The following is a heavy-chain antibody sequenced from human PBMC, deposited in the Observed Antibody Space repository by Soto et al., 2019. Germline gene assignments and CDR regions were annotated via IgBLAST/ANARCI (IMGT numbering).Heavy chain of an antibody. CDR1: GGSFSGYY. CDR3: ARGISLIVEVHRDAPDKYYFDS. V-gene: IGHV4-34*01. CDR2: INHSGSS. D-gene: IGHD2-15*01. Sequence: SETLSLTCAVCGGSFSGYYWSWIRQSPGKGLEWIGEINHSGSSISNPSLKSRVTISVDTSKNQFSLKLRSVTAADTAAYYCARGISLIVEVHRDAPDKYYFDSWSQGTLVTVSS. J-gene: IGHJ4*02.